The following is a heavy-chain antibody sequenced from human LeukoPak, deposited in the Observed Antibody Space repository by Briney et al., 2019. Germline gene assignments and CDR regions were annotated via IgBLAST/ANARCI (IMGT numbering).Heavy chain of an antibody. Sequence: GGSLRLSCAASGLTFSSYSMNWVRQAPGKGLEWVSYISSSGSTIYYADSVKGRFTISRDNAKNSLYLQMNSLRAEDTAVYYCASSHSSGWFHWGQGTLVTVSS. CDR1: GLTFSSYS. D-gene: IGHD6-19*01. CDR3: ASSHSSGWFH. CDR2: ISSSGSTI. V-gene: IGHV3-48*04. J-gene: IGHJ4*02.